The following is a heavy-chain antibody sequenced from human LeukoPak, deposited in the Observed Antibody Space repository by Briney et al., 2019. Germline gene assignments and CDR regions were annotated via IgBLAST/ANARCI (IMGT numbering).Heavy chain of an antibody. J-gene: IGHJ4*02. Sequence: SGTLSLTCAVSGGSISSSNWWSWVRQPPGKGLEWIGEIYHSGSTNYNPSLKSRVTISVDKSKNQFSLKLSSVTAADTAVYYCARTAGTLSSAPGDYWGQGTLVTVSS. V-gene: IGHV4-4*02. CDR3: ARTAGTLSSAPGDY. CDR2: IYHSGST. D-gene: IGHD6-13*01. CDR1: GGSISSSNW.